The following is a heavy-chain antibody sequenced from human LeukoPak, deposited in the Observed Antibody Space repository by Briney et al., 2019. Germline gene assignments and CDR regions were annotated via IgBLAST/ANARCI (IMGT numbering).Heavy chain of an antibody. CDR2: INPNSGGT. CDR3: AREMSDSQDIVATMGSDYFDY. V-gene: IGHV1-2*02. J-gene: IGHJ4*02. CDR1: GYTFTGYY. Sequence: ASVKVSCKASGYTFTGYYRHWVRQAPGQGLEWMGWINPNSGGTNYAQKFQGRVTMTRDTSISTAYMELSRLRSDDTAVYYCAREMSDSQDIVATMGSDYFDYWGQGTLVTVSS. D-gene: IGHD5-12*01.